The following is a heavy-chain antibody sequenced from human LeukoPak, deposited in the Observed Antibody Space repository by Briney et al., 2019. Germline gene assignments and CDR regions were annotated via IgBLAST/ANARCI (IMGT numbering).Heavy chain of an antibody. J-gene: IGHJ3*02. CDR2: IKQDESEK. CDR3: AKVPTGSGSYYAAFDI. CDR1: GFTFSSYW. V-gene: IGHV3-7*01. Sequence: PGGSLRLSCATSGFTFSSYWMSWVRQAPGKGLEWVANIKQDESEKYYVDSVKGRLTISRDNAKNSLYLQMNSLRAEDTAVYYCAKVPTGSGSYYAAFDIWGQGTMVTVSS. D-gene: IGHD1-26*01.